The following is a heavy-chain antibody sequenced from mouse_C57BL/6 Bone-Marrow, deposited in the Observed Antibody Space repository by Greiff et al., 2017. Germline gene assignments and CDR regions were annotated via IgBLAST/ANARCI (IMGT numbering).Heavy chain of an antibody. D-gene: IGHD3-3*01. Sequence: DVMLVESGGGLVQPGGSLSLSCAASGFTFTDYYMSWVRQPPGKALEWLGFIRNKANGYTTEYSASVKGRFTISRDNSQSILYLQMNALRAEDSATYYCARTGTGYYAMDYWGQGTSVTVSS. CDR1: GFTFTDYY. J-gene: IGHJ4*01. CDR3: ARTGTGYYAMDY. CDR2: IRNKANGYTT. V-gene: IGHV7-3*01.